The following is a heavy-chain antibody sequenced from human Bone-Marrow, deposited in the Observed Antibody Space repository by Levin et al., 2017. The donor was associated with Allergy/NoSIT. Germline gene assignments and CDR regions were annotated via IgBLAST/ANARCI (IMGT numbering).Heavy chain of an antibody. Sequence: GGSLRLSCAASEFTVSDYYMSWVRQAPGKGLEWISYISSSGSTIYYVDSVKGRFTISRDNANTSVYLQMNSLRAEDSAVYYCAGDRGGSGYHYGLDVWGQGTTVIVSS. D-gene: IGHD3-16*02. CDR3: AGDRGGSGYHYGLDV. CDR1: EFTVSDYY. V-gene: IGHV3-11*01. CDR2: ISSSGSTI. J-gene: IGHJ6*02.